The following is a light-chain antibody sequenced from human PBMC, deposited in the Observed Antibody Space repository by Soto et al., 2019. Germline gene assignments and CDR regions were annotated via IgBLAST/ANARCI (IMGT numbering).Light chain of an antibody. CDR1: QSVGSN. CDR2: DAS. J-gene: IGKJ1*01. CDR3: QQHDNRPPWT. V-gene: IGKV3-15*01. Sequence: EIVMTQSPATLSVSPGESVSLSCRASQSVGSNLAWYQQKPGQAPRLLIFDASTRAIDIPVRFSGSGSGTEFILTISSLQSEDFGVYYCQQHDNRPPWTFGQGTKVEIK.